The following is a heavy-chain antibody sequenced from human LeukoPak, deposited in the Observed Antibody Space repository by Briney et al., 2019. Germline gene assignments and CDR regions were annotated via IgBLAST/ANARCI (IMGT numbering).Heavy chain of an antibody. CDR3: ARDQMVREEYYFDY. V-gene: IGHV3-53*01. J-gene: IGHJ4*02. Sequence: GGSLRLSCAASGFTVSSNYMSWVRQAPGKGLEWVSVIYSGGSTYYADSVKGRFTISRDNSKNTLYLQMNSLRAEDTAVYYCARDQMVREEYYFDYWGQGTLVTVSS. CDR2: IYSGGST. CDR1: GFTVSSNY. D-gene: IGHD3-10*01.